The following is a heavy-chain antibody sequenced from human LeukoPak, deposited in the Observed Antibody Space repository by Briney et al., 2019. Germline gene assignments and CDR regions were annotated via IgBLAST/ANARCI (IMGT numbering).Heavy chain of an antibody. Sequence: GGSLRLSCAASGFTFSSYAMSWVRQAPGKGLEWLSAISGSGGSTYYADSVKGRFTISRDNSKNTLYLQMNSLRAEDTAVYYCARGSVYYYDSSGYDYWGQGTLVTVSS. J-gene: IGHJ4*02. D-gene: IGHD3-22*01. CDR3: ARGSVYYYDSSGYDY. CDR2: ISGSGGST. V-gene: IGHV3-23*01. CDR1: GFTFSSYA.